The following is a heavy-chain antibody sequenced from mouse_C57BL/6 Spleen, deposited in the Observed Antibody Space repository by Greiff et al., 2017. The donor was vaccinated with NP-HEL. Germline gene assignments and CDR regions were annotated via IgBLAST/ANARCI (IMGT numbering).Heavy chain of an antibody. CDR2: ISYDGSN. J-gene: IGHJ4*01. Sequence: VQLQQSGPGLVKPSQSLSLTCSVTGYSITSGYYWNWIRQFPGNKLEWMGYISYDGSNNYNPSLKNRISITRDTSKNQFFLKLNSMTTEDTATYYCAREGGYYAMDYWGQGTSVTVSS. CDR3: AREGGYYAMDY. V-gene: IGHV3-6*01. CDR1: GYSITSGYY.